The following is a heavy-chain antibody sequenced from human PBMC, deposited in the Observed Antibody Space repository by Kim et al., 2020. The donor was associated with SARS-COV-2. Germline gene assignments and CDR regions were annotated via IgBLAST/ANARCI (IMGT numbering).Heavy chain of an antibody. V-gene: IGHV1-46*01. CDR3: ARKSSSGYYFDY. CDR2: ISPSSGST. J-gene: IGHJ4*02. CDR1: GYTFTSYY. D-gene: IGHD3-22*01. Sequence: ASVKVSCKASGYTFTSYYIHWVRQAPGQGLEWMGIISPSSGSTSYAQKFQDRVIMTRDTSTSTVYMELSSLRSEDTAVYYCARKSSSGYYFDYWGQGTLVTVSS.